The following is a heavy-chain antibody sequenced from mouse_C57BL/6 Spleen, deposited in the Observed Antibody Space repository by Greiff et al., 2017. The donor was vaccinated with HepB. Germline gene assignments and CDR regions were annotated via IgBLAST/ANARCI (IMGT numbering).Heavy chain of an antibody. D-gene: IGHD3-1*01. CDR3: ARGIGGHYFDY. V-gene: IGHV1-26*01. CDR1: GYTFTDYY. CDR2: INPNNGGT. Sequence: EVQLQQSGPELVKPGASVKISCKASGYTFTDYYMNWVKQSHGKSLEWIGDINPNNGGTSYNQKFKGKATLTVDKSSSTAYMELRSLTSEDSAVYYCARGIGGHYFDYWGQGTTLTVSS. J-gene: IGHJ2*01.